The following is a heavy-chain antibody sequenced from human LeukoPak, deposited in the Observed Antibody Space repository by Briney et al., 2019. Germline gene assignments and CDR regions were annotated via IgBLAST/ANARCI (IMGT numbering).Heavy chain of an antibody. CDR2: IHSSGNT. CDR1: GGSISSYY. CDR3: ARPAGWLPRYYFEY. Sequence: SETLSLTCTVSGGSISSYYWSWIRQPPGKGLEWIGTIHSSGNTYYNPSLKSRVTISVDTSKNQFSLKLSSVTAADTAVYYCARPAGWLPRYYFEYWGQGTLVTVSS. D-gene: IGHD5-24*01. V-gene: IGHV4-59*04. J-gene: IGHJ4*02.